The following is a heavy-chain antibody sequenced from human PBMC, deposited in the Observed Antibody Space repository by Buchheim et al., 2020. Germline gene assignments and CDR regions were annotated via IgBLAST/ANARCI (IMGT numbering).Heavy chain of an antibody. J-gene: IGHJ4*02. CDR2: ISSSSSYI. Sequence: EVQLVESGGGLVKPGGSLRLSCAASGFTFSSYSMNWVRQAPGKGLEWVSSISSSSSYIYYAASVKGRFTISRDNAKNSLSLQMNSLRAEDTAVYYCARGLGYCSGGSCSPDYWGQGTL. CDR3: ARGLGYCSGGSCSPDY. CDR1: GFTFSSYS. V-gene: IGHV3-21*01. D-gene: IGHD2-15*01.